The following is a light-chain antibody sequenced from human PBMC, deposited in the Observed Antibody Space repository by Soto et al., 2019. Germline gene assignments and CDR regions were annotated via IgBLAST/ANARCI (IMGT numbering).Light chain of an antibody. CDR2: DAS. J-gene: IGKJ5*01. CDR1: QNINNY. Sequence: DIQMTQSPSSLSASVGDRVTITCQASQNINNYLNWYQQKPVRAPNLLIYDASNLEAGVPSRFRGSGSGTDFTFTISRLQPEYIATYYYQQYENLPTFGQGTRLEIK. CDR3: QQYENLPT. V-gene: IGKV1-33*01.